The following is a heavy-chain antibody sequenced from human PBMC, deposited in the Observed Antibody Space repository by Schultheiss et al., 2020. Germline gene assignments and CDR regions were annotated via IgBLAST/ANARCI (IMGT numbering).Heavy chain of an antibody. CDR2: ISWNSGYI. J-gene: IGHJ6*02. CDR3: SRRTDAYSMDV. Sequence: SLKISCAASGFTFSSYWMHWVRQAPGKGLVWVSVISWNSGYIDYADSVKGRFTISRDNAKNSLYLQMNSLRAEDTALYYCSRRTDAYSMDVWGQGTTVTVSS. V-gene: IGHV3-9*01. CDR1: GFTFSSYW.